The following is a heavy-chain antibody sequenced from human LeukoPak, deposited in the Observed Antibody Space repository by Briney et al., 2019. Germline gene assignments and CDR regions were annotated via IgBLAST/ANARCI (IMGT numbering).Heavy chain of an antibody. D-gene: IGHD6-25*01. Sequence: SETLSLTCTVSGGSISSYYWSWIRQPAGKGLEWIGRIYTSGSTNYNPSLKSRVTMSVDTSKNQFSLKLSFVTAADTAVYYCARVGLWQRFYNYGMDVWGQGTTVTVSS. CDR1: GGSISSYY. V-gene: IGHV4-4*07. CDR3: ARVGLWQRFYNYGMDV. CDR2: IYTSGST. J-gene: IGHJ6*02.